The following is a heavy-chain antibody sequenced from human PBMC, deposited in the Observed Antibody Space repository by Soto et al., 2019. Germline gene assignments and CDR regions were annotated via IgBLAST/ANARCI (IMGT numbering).Heavy chain of an antibody. J-gene: IGHJ4*02. V-gene: IGHV4-34*01. Sequence: LSLAGAVYGGSFRGYYWSWIRQPPGKGLEWMGEINHSGSTNYNPSLKRRVTMSVDTSKNQFSLKLRSVTAPDTAVYYCARAGKAYCSGGSCSGVSYFDYWGQGTLVTVSS. CDR2: INHSGST. D-gene: IGHD2-15*01. CDR1: GGSFRGYY. CDR3: ARAGKAYCSGGSCSGVSYFDY.